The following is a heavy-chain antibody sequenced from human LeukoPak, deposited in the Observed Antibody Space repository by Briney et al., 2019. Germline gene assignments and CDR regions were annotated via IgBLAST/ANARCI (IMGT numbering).Heavy chain of an antibody. J-gene: IGHJ3*02. Sequence: PGGSLRLSCAASGFTFSSYAMSWVRQAPGKGLEWVSAISGSGGSTYYADSVKGRFTISRDNSKNTLYLQMNSLRAEDTAVYYCAKDILVVPAAMGAFDIWGQGTMVTVSS. CDR2: ISGSGGST. CDR1: GFTFSSYA. D-gene: IGHD2-2*01. V-gene: IGHV3-23*01. CDR3: AKDILVVPAAMGAFDI.